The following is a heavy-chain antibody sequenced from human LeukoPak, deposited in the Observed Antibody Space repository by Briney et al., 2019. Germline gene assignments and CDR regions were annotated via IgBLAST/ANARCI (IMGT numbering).Heavy chain of an antibody. CDR2: IYYSGST. CDR1: GGSISSSSYY. J-gene: IGHJ5*02. CDR3: ARKGAQDDYDLPDRSWFDP. Sequence: SETLSLTCTVPGGSISSSSYYWGWIRQPPGKGLEWIGSIYYSGSTYYNPSLKSRVTISVDTSKNQFSLKLSSVTAADTAVYYCARKGAQDDYDLPDRSWFDPWGQGTLVTVSS. V-gene: IGHV4-39*07. D-gene: IGHD5-12*01.